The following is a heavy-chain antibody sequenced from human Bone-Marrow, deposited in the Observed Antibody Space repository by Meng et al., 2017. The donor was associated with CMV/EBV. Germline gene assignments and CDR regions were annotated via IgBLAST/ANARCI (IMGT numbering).Heavy chain of an antibody. CDR2: MNPNIGNT. V-gene: IGHV1-8*01. J-gene: IGHJ4*02. CDR1: GYTFTNYD. D-gene: IGHD5-18*01. Sequence: ASVKVSCKASGYTFTNYDINWVRQAPGQGLEWMGWMNPNIGNTGYAQKFQGRVTMTTDTSTSTAYMELRSLRSDDTAVYYCAREGVQLWYYWGQGTLVTVSS. CDR3: AREGVQLWYY.